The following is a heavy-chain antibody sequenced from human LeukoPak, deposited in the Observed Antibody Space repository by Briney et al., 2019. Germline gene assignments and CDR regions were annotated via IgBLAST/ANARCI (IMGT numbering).Heavy chain of an antibody. D-gene: IGHD5-18*01. CDR3: VKTGRYGFNYFDY. V-gene: IGHV3-64D*09. CDR2: ISSNGGST. CDR1: GFTFSTYA. Sequence: GSFRLSCSASGFTFSTYAMHWVRQAPGKGLEYVAGISSNGGSTSNADSVKGRFTISRDNSKNTLYLQMSSLRAEDTAVYYCVKTGRYGFNYFDYWGEGTLVTVSS. J-gene: IGHJ4*02.